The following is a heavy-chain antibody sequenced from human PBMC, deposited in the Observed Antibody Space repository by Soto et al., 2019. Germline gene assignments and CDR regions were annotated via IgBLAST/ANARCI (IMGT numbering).Heavy chain of an antibody. J-gene: IGHJ6*02. V-gene: IGHV3-30-3*01. CDR3: ARNLASSGWLTYYYYYGMDV. Sequence: QVQLVESGGGVVQPGRSLRLSCEASGFTFSSYAMHWVRQAPGKGLEWVAVISYDGSNKYYADSVKGRFTISRDNSKKTLYLQMNSLRAEDTAVYYCARNLASSGWLTYYYYYGMDVWGQGTTVTVSS. D-gene: IGHD6-19*01. CDR2: ISYDGSNK. CDR1: GFTFSSYA.